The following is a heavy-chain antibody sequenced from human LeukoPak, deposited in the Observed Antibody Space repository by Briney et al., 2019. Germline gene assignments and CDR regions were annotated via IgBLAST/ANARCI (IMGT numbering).Heavy chain of an antibody. Sequence: PGGSLRLSCTASGVTFSSSAISWVRQAPGKGLEWVSSLSGDGGSYFYAEPVKGRFSISGDKSNNTLYLQMNSLRAEDTAIYYCAKEARRSSWFDSDNWGQGTLVTVSS. CDR2: LSGDGGSY. CDR3: AKEARRSSWFDSDN. D-gene: IGHD6-13*01. J-gene: IGHJ4*02. CDR1: GVTFSSSA. V-gene: IGHV3-23*01.